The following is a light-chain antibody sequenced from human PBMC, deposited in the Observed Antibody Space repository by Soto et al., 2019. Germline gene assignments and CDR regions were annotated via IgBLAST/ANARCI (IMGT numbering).Light chain of an antibody. CDR2: GAS. V-gene: IGKV3-20*01. CDR3: QHYGKFPLT. J-gene: IGKJ3*01. Sequence: EVVVTQSPGTLSLSPGERATLSCRASPGTDANYLAWYQQNPGQAPRLLIYGASSRATGIPDRFSGSGSRTDFTLTISRLEPEDFSMYYCQHYGKFPLTFGPGTRLDIK. CDR1: PGTDANY.